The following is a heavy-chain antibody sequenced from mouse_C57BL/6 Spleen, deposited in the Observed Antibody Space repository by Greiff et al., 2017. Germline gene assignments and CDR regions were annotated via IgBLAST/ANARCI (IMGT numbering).Heavy chain of an antibody. CDR2: IDPSDSYT. D-gene: IGHD4-1*01. Sequence: QVQLQQPGAELVMPGASVKLSCKASGYTFTSYWMHWVKQRPGQGLEWIGEIDPSDSYTNYNQKFKGKSTFTVDKSSSTAYMQLSSLTSEDSAVYYCARKAGTGFDYWGQGTTLTVSS. CDR1: GYTFTSYW. J-gene: IGHJ2*01. V-gene: IGHV1-69*01. CDR3: ARKAGTGFDY.